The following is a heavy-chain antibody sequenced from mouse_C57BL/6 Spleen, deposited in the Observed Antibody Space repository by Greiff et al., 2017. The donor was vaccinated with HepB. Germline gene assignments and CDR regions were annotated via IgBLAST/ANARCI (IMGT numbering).Heavy chain of an antibody. V-gene: IGHV1-22*01. D-gene: IGHD1-1*01. Sequence: EVQLQQSGPELVKPGASVKMSCKASGYTFTDYNMHWVKQSHGKSLERIGYINPNNGGNSYNQKFKGKATLTVNKSSRTAYMELRSLTSEDSAVYYGASQYYYGSSPLDYWGQGTTLTVSS. CDR1: GYTFTDYN. CDR3: ASQYYYGSSPLDY. CDR2: INPNNGGN. J-gene: IGHJ2*01.